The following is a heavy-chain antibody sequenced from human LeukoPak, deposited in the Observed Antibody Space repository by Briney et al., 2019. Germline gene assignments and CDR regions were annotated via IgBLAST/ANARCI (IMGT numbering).Heavy chain of an antibody. CDR1: GYTFNICA. D-gene: IGHD6-19*01. CDR2: IRDSGINT. Sequence: GVSLTLSCAASGYTFNICAVHWVRHAPGEGLECVSSIRDSGINTYYADSVKGRFTISRDNSKNTLYLQMNSLRAEDTAVYYCAKPGPIGGEEVVAASFDYRGHATPVTAST. V-gene: IGHV3-23*01. J-gene: IGHJ4*01. CDR3: AKPGPIGGEEVVAASFDY.